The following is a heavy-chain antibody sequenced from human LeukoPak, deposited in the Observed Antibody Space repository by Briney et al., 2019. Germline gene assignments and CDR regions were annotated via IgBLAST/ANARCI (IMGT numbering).Heavy chain of an antibody. CDR2: ISWDGGST. CDR1: GFTFDDYT. V-gene: IGHV3-43*01. CDR3: AKDSGHYGQIDY. D-gene: IGHD3-10*01. Sequence: GGSLRLSCAASGFTFDDYTMHWVRQAPGKGLEWVSLISWDGGSTYYADSVKGRFTISRDSSKNSLYLQMNSLRTEDTALYYCAKDSGHYGQIDYWGQGTLVTVSS. J-gene: IGHJ4*02.